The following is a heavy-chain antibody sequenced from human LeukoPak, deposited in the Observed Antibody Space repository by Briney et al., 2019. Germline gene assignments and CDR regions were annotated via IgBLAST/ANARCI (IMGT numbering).Heavy chain of an antibody. D-gene: IGHD1-26*01. CDR2: IKQEGSEK. CDR3: ASTGVGGVFDY. Sequence: PGGSMRLSCAAAGFTFSSYWMSWVRQAPGEGLEWVANIKQEGSEKFYVDSVKGRFTISRDNAKNSLYLQMNSLRAEDTAVYYCASTGVGGVFDYWGQGTLVTVSS. V-gene: IGHV3-7*01. J-gene: IGHJ4*02. CDR1: GFTFSSYW.